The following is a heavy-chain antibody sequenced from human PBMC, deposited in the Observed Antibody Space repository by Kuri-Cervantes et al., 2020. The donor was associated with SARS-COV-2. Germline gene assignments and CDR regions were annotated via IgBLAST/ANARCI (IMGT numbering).Heavy chain of an antibody. CDR2: INSDGSST. Sequence: ETLSLTCAASGFTLSSYWMHWVRQAPGKGLVWVSRINSDGSSTSYADSVKGRFTISRDNAKNTLYLQMNSLRAEDTAVYYCARVKQWLERTAFDIWGQGTMVTVSS. CDR1: GFTLSSYW. J-gene: IGHJ3*02. D-gene: IGHD6-19*01. CDR3: ARVKQWLERTAFDI. V-gene: IGHV3-74*01.